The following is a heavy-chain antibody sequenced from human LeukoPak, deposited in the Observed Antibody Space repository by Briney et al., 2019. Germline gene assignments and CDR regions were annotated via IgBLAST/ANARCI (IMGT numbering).Heavy chain of an antibody. D-gene: IGHD2-2*01. CDR2: VSPSGGRT. CDR3: AKVRGVYCSSPACYYYDS. J-gene: IGHJ4*02. CDR1: GFTFSGYA. Sequence: GGSLRLSCGASGFTFSGYAMSWVRQSPGRGLEWVAGVSPSGGRTLYADSVEGRFTISRDNSNDIVYLQLSSLRAEDSALYYCAKVRGVYCSSPACYYYDSWGQGTPVTVSS. V-gene: IGHV3-23*01.